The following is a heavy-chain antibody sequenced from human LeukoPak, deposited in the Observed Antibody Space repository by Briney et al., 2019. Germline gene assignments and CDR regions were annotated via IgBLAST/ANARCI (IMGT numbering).Heavy chain of an antibody. CDR3: ARVDDLDAFDT. V-gene: IGHV3-30*03. Sequence: GGSLRLSCVDSGFTFSSYGFHWVRQAPGKGLEWVAGISYDGSNEFYADSVKGRFTISRDNPKNTVYLQMNSLRAEDTAVYYCARVDDLDAFDTWGQGTLVTVSS. CDR1: GFTFSSYG. D-gene: IGHD2-2*03. CDR2: ISYDGSNE. J-gene: IGHJ3*02.